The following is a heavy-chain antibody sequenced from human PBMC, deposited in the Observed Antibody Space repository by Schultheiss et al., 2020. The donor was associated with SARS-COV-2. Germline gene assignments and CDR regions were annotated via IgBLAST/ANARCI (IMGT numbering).Heavy chain of an antibody. CDR3: ARRNDDSSGPAFDY. J-gene: IGHJ4*02. V-gene: IGHV4-61*08. CDR1: GGSISSGGYY. CDR2: IYYSGST. Sequence: SETLSLTCTVSGGSISSGGYYWSWIRQPPGKGLEWIGYIYYSGSTYYNPSLKSRVTISVDTSKNQFSLKLSSVTAADTAVYYCARRNDDSSGPAFDYWGQGTLVTVSS. D-gene: IGHD3-22*01.